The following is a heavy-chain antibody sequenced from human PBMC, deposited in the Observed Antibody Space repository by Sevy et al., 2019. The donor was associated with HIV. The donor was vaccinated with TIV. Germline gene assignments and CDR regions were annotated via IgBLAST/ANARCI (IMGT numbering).Heavy chain of an antibody. Sequence: SETLSLTCAVFGDSISSTKWWSWVRQPPGKGLEWIGEIYHSGRVNYNPSLKSRVSISVDKPTKQLSLRLSSVTASDTAVYYCVSCIVEVAFCYDSWGQGTLVTVSS. CDR2: IYHSGRV. CDR1: GDSISSTKW. V-gene: IGHV4-4*02. CDR3: VSCIVEVAFCYDS. J-gene: IGHJ4*02. D-gene: IGHD3-22*01.